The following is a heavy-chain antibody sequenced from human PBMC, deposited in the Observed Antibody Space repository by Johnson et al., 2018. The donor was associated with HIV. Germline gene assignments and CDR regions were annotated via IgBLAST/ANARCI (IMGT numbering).Heavy chain of an antibody. V-gene: IGHV3-30-3*01. J-gene: IGHJ3*01. CDR1: GFTFSSYA. D-gene: IGHD3-10*02. CDR2: ISYDGSNK. CDR3: AREAATTFWGWDAFD. Sequence: QVQLVESGGGVVQPGRSLRLSCAASGFTFSSYAIHWVRQAPGKGLEWVAVISYDGSNKYYTDSVKGRFTISRDNSKNTLYLQMNSLRAEDTAVYYCAREAATTFWGWDAFDWGQGTTVTVSS.